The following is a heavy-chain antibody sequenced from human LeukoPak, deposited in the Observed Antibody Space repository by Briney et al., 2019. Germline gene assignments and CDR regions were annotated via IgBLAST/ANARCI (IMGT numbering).Heavy chain of an antibody. CDR2: INHSGST. J-gene: IGHJ5*02. Sequence: SETLSLTCAVYGGSFRGYYWSWIRQPPGKGLEWIGEINHSGSTNYNPSLKSRVTISVDTSKNQLSLMLSSVIAADTAVYYCARARLRLGELSIGAWGQGTLVTVSS. CDR1: GGSFRGYY. D-gene: IGHD3-16*02. V-gene: IGHV4-34*01. CDR3: ARARLRLGELSIGA.